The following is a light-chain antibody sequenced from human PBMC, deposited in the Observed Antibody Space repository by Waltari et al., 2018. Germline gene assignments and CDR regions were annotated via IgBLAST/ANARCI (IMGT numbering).Light chain of an antibody. J-gene: IGKJ3*01. Sequence: CRASQSVASWVAWYQQKPGKAPKLLIYKASTLESGVSSRFSGSGSGTEFTLSITSLQPDDFATYYCQQYNNNSPFAFGPGTRVDIK. V-gene: IGKV1-5*03. CDR1: QSVASW. CDR2: KAS. CDR3: QQYNNNSPFA.